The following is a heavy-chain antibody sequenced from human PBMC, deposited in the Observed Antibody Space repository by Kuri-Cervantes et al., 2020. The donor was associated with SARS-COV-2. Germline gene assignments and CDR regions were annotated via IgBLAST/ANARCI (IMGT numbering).Heavy chain of an antibody. CDR2: INAANGDT. CDR1: GYTFSTYP. D-gene: IGHD4-17*01. V-gene: IGHV1-3*01. CDR3: ARGDYGDYYYYGMDV. Sequence: ASVKVSCKASGYTFSTYPLHWVRQAPGQRLEWMGWINAANGDTDSSRKFQGRVTITRDTSASTAYMELSSLRSEDTAVYYCARGDYGDYYYYGMDVWGQGTTVTVSS. J-gene: IGHJ6*02.